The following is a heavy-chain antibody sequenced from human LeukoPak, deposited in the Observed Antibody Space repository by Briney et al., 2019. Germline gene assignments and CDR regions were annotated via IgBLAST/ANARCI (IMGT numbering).Heavy chain of an antibody. Sequence: ASVKVSCKAFGYTFTGYWMHWVRQAPGQGPEWMGVISPSGGSTIYAQKFKGRVTLTRDMSTSTDYLELSSLRSEDTAVYYCARGIAVAGDAFDIWGQGTMVTVSS. V-gene: IGHV1-46*01. J-gene: IGHJ3*02. D-gene: IGHD6-19*01. CDR3: ARGIAVAGDAFDI. CDR2: ISPSGGST. CDR1: GYTFTGYW.